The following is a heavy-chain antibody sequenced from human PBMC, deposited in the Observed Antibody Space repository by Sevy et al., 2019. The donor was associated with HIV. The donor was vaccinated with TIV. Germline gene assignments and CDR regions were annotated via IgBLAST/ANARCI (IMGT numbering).Heavy chain of an antibody. CDR3: ARRYLPSAPPALDY. V-gene: IGHV3-23*01. CDR1: GFTFNNYV. CDR2: ISHGGGTT. J-gene: IGHJ4*02. D-gene: IGHD2-2*01. Sequence: GGYLRLSCAASGFTFNNYVMNWVRQAPGKGLEWVSVISHGGGTTYYADSVKGRFTISRDDSKDTVYLEMNSLRAEDTAVYYCARRYLPSAPPALDYWGQGTLVIVSS.